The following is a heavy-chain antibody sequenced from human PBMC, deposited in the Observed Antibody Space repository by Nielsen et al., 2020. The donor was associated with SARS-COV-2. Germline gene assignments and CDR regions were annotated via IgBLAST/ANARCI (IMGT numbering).Heavy chain of an antibody. Sequence: SETLSLTCSVSGGSVRSEGYYWSWIRQHPGKGLEWIGYIYHSGTTYYNPSLKSRLAISVDTSKNQFFLRLNSVTAADTAVYYCASAFYYNYYMDVWGKGTTVTVSS. CDR1: GGSVRSEGYY. J-gene: IGHJ6*03. V-gene: IGHV4-31*03. CDR2: IYHSGTT. CDR3: ASAFYYNYYMDV.